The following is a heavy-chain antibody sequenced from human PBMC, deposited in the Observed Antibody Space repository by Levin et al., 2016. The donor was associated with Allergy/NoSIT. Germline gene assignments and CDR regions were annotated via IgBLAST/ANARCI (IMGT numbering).Heavy chain of an antibody. CDR3: ARASDHHGYCSSTSCYLVGPMDV. CDR2: IIPIFGTA. D-gene: IGHD2-2*01. CDR1: GGTFSSYA. J-gene: IGHJ6*02. V-gene: IGHV1-69*13. Sequence: SVKVSCKASGGTFSSYAISWVRQAPGQGLEWMGGIIPIFGTANYAQKFQGRVTITADESTSTAYMELSSLRSEDTAVYYCARASDHHGYCSSTSCYLVGPMDVWGQGTTVTVSS.